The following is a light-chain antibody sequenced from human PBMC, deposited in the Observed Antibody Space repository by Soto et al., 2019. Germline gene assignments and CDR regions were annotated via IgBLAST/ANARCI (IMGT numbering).Light chain of an antibody. Sequence: IPMTQSPSSLSASVRDRVTITCRASQGISTYLNWYQQKPGKAPKLLIYAASSLQSGVPSRFSGSGSGTDFALTISSLQPEDFATYYCQQTYNTPQTFGHGTKVEIK. CDR1: QGISTY. V-gene: IGKV1-39*01. J-gene: IGKJ1*01. CDR3: QQTYNTPQT. CDR2: AAS.